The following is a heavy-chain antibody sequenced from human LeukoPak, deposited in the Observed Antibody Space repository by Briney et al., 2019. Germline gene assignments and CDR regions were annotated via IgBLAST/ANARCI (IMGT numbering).Heavy chain of an antibody. Sequence: GGSLRLSCAASGFTFDDYGMSWVRQAPGKGLEWVSGINWSGGRTGYADSLKGRFTISRDNAKNTLYLQMNSLRDEDTALYYCARDLTTSDDWGQGTLVTVSS. CDR2: INWSGGRT. J-gene: IGHJ4*02. V-gene: IGHV3-20*04. CDR3: ARDLTTSDD. D-gene: IGHD1/OR15-1a*01. CDR1: GFTFDDYG.